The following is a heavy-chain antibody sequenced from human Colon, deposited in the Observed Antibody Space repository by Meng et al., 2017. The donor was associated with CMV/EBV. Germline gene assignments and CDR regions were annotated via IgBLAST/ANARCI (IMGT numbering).Heavy chain of an antibody. CDR2: IHQSVNT. V-gene: IGHV4-39*01. D-gene: IGHD2-2*01. CDR3: ARVTITDQYCSTTGCRDDAFDV. Sequence: GSLRLSCSAPGVSISSNDYYWGWVRQAPGRGLEYIGSIHQSVNTFYNPSLKSRVTISVDRSKNQLSLKLTSVTAADTAVYYCARVTITDQYCSTTGCRDDAFDVWGQGTMVTVSS. CDR1: GVSISSNDYY. J-gene: IGHJ3*01.